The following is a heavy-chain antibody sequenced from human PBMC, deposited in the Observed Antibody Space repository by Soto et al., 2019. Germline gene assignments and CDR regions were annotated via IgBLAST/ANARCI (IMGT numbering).Heavy chain of an antibody. V-gene: IGHV3-48*01. Sequence: GGSLRLSCAASGFTFSSYSMNWVRQAPGKGLEWVSYISSSSSTIYYADSVKGRFTISRDNAKNSLYLQMNSLRAEDTAVYYCARDSRMYMDVWGKGTTVTVSS. CDR1: GFTFSSYS. J-gene: IGHJ6*03. CDR3: ARDSRMYMDV. CDR2: ISSSSSTI.